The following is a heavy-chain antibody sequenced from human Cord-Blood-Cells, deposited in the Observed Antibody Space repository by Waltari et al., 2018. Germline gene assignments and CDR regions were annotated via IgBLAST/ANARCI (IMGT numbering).Heavy chain of an antibody. CDR1: GGSISSSSYY. CDR2: IYYSGST. V-gene: IGHV4-39*01. CDR3: ARKATGVRFDY. Sequence: QLQLQESGPGLVKPSETLSLTCTVSGGSISSSSYYWGWIRQPPGKGLEWIGSIYYSGSTYYNPSLKSRGTISVDTSKNQFSLKLSSVTAADTAVYYCARKATGVRFDYWGQGTLVTVSS. J-gene: IGHJ4*02. D-gene: IGHD7-27*01.